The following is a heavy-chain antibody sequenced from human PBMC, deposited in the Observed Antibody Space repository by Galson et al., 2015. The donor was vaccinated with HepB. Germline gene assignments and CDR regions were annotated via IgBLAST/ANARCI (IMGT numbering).Heavy chain of an antibody. V-gene: IGHV5-10-1*01. J-gene: IGHJ3*02. Sequence: QSGAEVKKPGESLRISCKGSGYSFTSYWISWVRQMPGKGLEWMGRIDPSDSYTNYSPSFQGHVTIPADKSISTAYLQWSSLKASDTAMYYCARIGDYYGSGSYYNDAFDIWGQGTMVTVSS. CDR2: IDPSDSYT. CDR3: ARIGDYYGSGSYYNDAFDI. CDR1: GYSFTSYW. D-gene: IGHD3-10*01.